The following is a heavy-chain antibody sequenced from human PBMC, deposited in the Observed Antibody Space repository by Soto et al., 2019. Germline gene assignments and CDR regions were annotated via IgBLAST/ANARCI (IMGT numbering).Heavy chain of an antibody. J-gene: IGHJ4*02. CDR1: GYTFTSYG. CDR2: ISAYNGST. Sequence: GASVKVSCKASGYTFTSYGISWVRQAPGQGLEWMGWISAYNGSTSYAQKFQGRVTMTRDTSTSTVYMELSSLRSEDTAVYLCGRDLGSASIDYWGQGTLVTVSS. V-gene: IGHV1-18*01. CDR3: GRDLGSASIDY. D-gene: IGHD3-10*01.